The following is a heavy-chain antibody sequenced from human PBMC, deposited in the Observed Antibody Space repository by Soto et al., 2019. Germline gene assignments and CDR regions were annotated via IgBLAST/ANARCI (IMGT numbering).Heavy chain of an antibody. Sequence: SETLSLTCAVSGGSISSSTWWSWVRQPPGKGLEWIGEIYHSGNINYNPSLKSRVTISVDKSKNQFSLKLISVTAADTAVYYCARLDSRGNWFDPWGQGTLVTVSS. J-gene: IGHJ5*02. CDR1: GGSISSSTW. D-gene: IGHD3-22*01. CDR2: IYHSGNI. CDR3: ARLDSRGNWFDP. V-gene: IGHV4-4*02.